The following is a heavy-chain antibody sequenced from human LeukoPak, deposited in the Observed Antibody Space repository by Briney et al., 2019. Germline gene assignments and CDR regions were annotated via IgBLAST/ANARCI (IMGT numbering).Heavy chain of an antibody. CDR1: GYTFTGYY. D-gene: IGHD2-15*01. J-gene: IGHJ4*02. CDR2: INPNSGGT. Sequence: ASVKVSCKASGYTFTGYYMRWVRQAPGQGLEWMGWINPNSGGTNYAQKFQGWVTMTRDTSISTAYMELSRLRSDDTAVYYCARVVCSGGSCYWDYWGQGTLVTVSS. CDR3: ARVVCSGGSCYWDY. V-gene: IGHV1-2*04.